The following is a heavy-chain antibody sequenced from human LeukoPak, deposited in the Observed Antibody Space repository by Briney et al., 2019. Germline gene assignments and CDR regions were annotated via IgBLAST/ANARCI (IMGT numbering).Heavy chain of an antibody. CDR2: INPSSGT. V-gene: IGHV1-2*02. Sequence: ASVKVSCKASGYTFTGYYIHWVRQAPGQGLEWMGWINPSSGTNYAQKFQGRVSMTRDSSTSTAYMEVSRLRSDDTAVYYCARGKVDGDDFDYWGQGTLITVSS. D-gene: IGHD4-17*01. J-gene: IGHJ4*02. CDR1: GYTFTGYY. CDR3: ARGKVDGDDFDY.